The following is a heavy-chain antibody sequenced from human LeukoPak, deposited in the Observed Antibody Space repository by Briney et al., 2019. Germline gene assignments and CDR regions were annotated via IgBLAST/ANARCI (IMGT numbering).Heavy chain of an antibody. V-gene: IGHV4-59*12. CDR2: IYYSGST. CDR1: GGSISSYY. J-gene: IGHJ4*02. D-gene: IGHD6-25*01. Sequence: PSETLSLTCTVSGGSISSYYWSWIRQPPGKGLEWIGYIYYSGSTNYNPSLKSRVTISVDTSKNQFSLKLSSVTAADTAVYYCARDGAASHWGQGTLVTVSS. CDR3: ARDGAASH.